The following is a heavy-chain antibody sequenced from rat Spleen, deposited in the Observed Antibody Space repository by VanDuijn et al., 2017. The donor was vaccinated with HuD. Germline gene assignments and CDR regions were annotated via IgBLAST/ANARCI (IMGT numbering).Heavy chain of an antibody. Sequence: QVQLKESGPGLVKPSLTLSLTCTVSGSSLSSYGVIWVRQPPGKGLEWMGIIWGNGNTNYISALKSRLSISRDTSTSQVFLKMNNLQAEDTAMYFCARDHYDSRGYNYFDYWGQGVMVTVSS. J-gene: IGHJ2*01. D-gene: IGHD1-11*01. CDR2: IWGNGNT. CDR1: GSSLSSYG. V-gene: IGHV2S61*01. CDR3: ARDHYDSRGYNYFDY.